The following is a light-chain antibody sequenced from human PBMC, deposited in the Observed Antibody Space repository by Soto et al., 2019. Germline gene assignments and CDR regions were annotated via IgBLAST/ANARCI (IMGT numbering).Light chain of an antibody. V-gene: IGKV3D-15*01. CDR2: DAS. CDR3: HYYDKWPPGT. J-gene: IGKJ1*01. CDR1: QSVSQSVTTN. Sequence: EIVLTQSPGTLSLSPGERVTLSCRASQSVSQSVTTNLAWHQQKPGQAPRLLIFDASARAVDIPGRFSGSKSGTEFTLTISSLQPEDFAVYYCHYYDKWPPGTFGQGTKVDIK.